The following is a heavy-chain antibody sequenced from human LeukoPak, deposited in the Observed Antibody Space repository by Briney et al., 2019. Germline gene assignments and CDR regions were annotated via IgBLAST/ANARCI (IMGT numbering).Heavy chain of an antibody. J-gene: IGHJ4*02. D-gene: IGHD3-22*01. V-gene: IGHV3-48*01. CDR3: ARGSTYYDSSGQVPFDY. CDR1: GFTFSTYS. CDR2: ISSSSSTI. Sequence: GGSLRLSCAASGFTFSTYSMNWVRQAPGKGLEWVSYISSSSSTIYYADSVKGRFTISRDNAKNSLYLQMNSLRAEDTAVYYCARGSTYYDSSGQVPFDYWGQETLVTVSS.